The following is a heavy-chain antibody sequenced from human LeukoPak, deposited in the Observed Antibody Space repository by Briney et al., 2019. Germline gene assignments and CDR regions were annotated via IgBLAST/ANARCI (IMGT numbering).Heavy chain of an antibody. CDR2: IIPILGIA. Sequence: GASVKVSCKASGYTFTGYYMHWVRQAPGQGLEWMGRIIPILGIANYAQKFQGRVTITADKSTSTAYMELSSLRSEDTAVYYCARVSERLHPFDYWGQGTLVTVSS. J-gene: IGHJ4*02. CDR3: ARVSERLHPFDY. CDR1: GYTFTGYY. D-gene: IGHD1-1*01. V-gene: IGHV1-69*04.